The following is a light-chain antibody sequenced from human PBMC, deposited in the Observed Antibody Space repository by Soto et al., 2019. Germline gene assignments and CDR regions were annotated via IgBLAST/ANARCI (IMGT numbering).Light chain of an antibody. V-gene: IGKV4-1*01. CDR1: QSVLYTSNNKNY. J-gene: IGKJ4*01. Sequence: DIVMTQSPDSLAVSLGERATINCKSSQSVLYTSNNKNYLAWYQQKPGQPPKLLIYWASTRESGVPDRFNGSGSGTDFTLTISSLQAEDVAVYYCQQYYSNLLLTLGGGTKVDIK. CDR3: QQYYSNLLLT. CDR2: WAS.